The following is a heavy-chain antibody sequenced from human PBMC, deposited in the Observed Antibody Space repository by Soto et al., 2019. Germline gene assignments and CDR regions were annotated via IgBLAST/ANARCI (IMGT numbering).Heavy chain of an antibody. D-gene: IGHD3-10*01. CDR1: GDTFSGYP. CDR2: IIPVFGTT. CDR3: ARDGGFGELKY. V-gene: IGHV1-69*18. J-gene: IGHJ4*02. Sequence: QVQLVQSGAELKKPGSSVKVSCKASGDTFSGYPINWVRQAPGERLEWMGRIIPVFGTTNDAQRFEGRVTFTADESTNTAYMELRGLLSEDTAVYYCARDGGFGELKYWGPGTLVTVSS.